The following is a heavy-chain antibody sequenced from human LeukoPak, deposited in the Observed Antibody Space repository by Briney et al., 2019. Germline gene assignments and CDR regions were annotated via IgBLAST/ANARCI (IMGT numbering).Heavy chain of an antibody. CDR3: ARGYALILAAGALQH. J-gene: IGHJ1*01. CDR1: GLSFSRYA. Sequence: GGSLRLSCAASGLSFSRYAMHWVRQAPGKGLEYVSAISSNGGSTYYADSVKGRFIISRDNSKNTLNLQMGSLRAEDMAVYYCARGYALILAAGALQHWGQGTLVTVSS. V-gene: IGHV3-64*02. D-gene: IGHD3-22*01. CDR2: ISSNGGST.